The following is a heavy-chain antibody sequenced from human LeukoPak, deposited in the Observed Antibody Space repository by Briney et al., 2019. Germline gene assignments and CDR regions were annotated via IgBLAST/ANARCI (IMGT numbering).Heavy chain of an antibody. Sequence: GGPVTLSCTPWGFTFSYFHMLGTRGSRGEAREALSYISSCATTLLYADSVKRRFTISRDNAKKSLYLQMNTPGGEDTARYYCARVRGSFDTSGYSPPSYFDDWGQGTLVTASS. J-gene: IGHJ4*02. V-gene: IGHV3-11*04. CDR2: ISSCATTL. CDR1: GFTFSYFH. CDR3: ARVRGSFDTSGYSPPSYFDD. D-gene: IGHD3-22*01.